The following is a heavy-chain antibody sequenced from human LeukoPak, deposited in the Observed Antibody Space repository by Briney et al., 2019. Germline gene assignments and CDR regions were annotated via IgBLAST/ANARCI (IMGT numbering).Heavy chain of an antibody. CDR2: IIPILGIA. CDR3: ARRYSSSWFSQD. V-gene: IGHV1-69*04. J-gene: IGHJ4*02. CDR1: GGTFSSYA. D-gene: IGHD6-13*01. Sequence: SVKVSCKASGGTFSSYAISWVRQAPGQGLEWMGRIIPILGIANYAQKFQGRVTITADKSTSTAYMELSSLRSEDTVVYYCARRYSSSWFSQDWGQGTLVTVSS.